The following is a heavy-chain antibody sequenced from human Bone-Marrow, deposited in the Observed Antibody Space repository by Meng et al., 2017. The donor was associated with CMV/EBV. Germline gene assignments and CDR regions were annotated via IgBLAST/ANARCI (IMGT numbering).Heavy chain of an antibody. CDR1: GFTLSSYW. CDR3: VRDSSLFY. J-gene: IGHJ4*02. CDR2: INSDGSST. Sequence: GEYLKIYCAASGFTLSSYWMYWVRQAPGKGLVWVSRINSDGSSTSYADSVKGRFTISRDNAKNTLHLQMNSLRAEDTAVYYCVRDSSLFYWGQGTLVTVSS. V-gene: IGHV3-74*01. D-gene: IGHD6-6*01.